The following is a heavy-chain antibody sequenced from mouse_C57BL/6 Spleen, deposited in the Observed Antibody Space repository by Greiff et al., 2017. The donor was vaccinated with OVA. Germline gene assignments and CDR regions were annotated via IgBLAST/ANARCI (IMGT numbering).Heavy chain of an antibody. Sequence: DVHLVESGPGLVKPSQSLSLTCSVTGYSITSGYYWNWIRQFPGNKLEWMGYISYDGSNNYNPSLKNRISITRDTSKNQFFLKLNSVTTEDTATYYCARGGNYVGFAYWGQGTLVTVSA. CDR3: ARGGNYVGFAY. CDR2: ISYDGSN. CDR1: GYSITSGYY. J-gene: IGHJ3*01. D-gene: IGHD2-1*01. V-gene: IGHV3-6*01.